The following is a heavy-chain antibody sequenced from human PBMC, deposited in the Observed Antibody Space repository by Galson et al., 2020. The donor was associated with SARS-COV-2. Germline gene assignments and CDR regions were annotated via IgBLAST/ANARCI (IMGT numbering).Heavy chain of an antibody. V-gene: IGHV4-61*01. CDR3: ARDREYYYAAAHHYGLDV. Sequence: SETLSLTCTVSGGSVRTGSHFCNWIRQPPGKGLEGIGYIYDSGSTNYNSSLQSRVTISLDASKNEFSLELTSVTAADTAVYYCARDREYYYAAAHHYGLDVWGRGTTVSVSS. CDR2: IYDSGST. CDR1: GGSVRTGSHF. J-gene: IGHJ6*02. D-gene: IGHD3-10*01.